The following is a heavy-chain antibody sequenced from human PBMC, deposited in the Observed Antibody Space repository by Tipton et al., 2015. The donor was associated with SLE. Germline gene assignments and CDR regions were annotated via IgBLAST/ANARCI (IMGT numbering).Heavy chain of an antibody. CDR2: IRNKAYYYIT. V-gene: IGHV3-72*01. J-gene: IGHJ6*02. Sequence: SGPEVKKPGASVKVSCKASGYTFSDHYMDWVRQAPGKGLEWVGRIRNKAYYYITEYAASVKGRFTISRDDSKNSLSLQMNSLKSGDTAVYSWARIGALGAAGICSDSSYSTMDVGGQGTTLTVSS. D-gene: IGHD2-8*01. CDR3: ARIGALGAAGICSDSSYSTMDV. CDR1: GYTFSDHY.